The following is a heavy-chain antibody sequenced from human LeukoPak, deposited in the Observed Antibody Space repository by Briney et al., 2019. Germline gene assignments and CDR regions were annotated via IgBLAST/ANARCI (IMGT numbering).Heavy chain of an antibody. J-gene: IGHJ4*02. V-gene: IGHV3-30*02. CDR3: AKYYYEGTGASPLDY. CDR2: IRYDGSAK. D-gene: IGHD3-22*01. Sequence: GGSLRLSCEASGFSFSSYGMHWVRQAPGEGLQWVSFIRYDGSAKYYADSVKGRFTISRDSSKSTLYLQMNSLRLEDTAIYYCAKYYYEGTGASPLDYWGQGTLVTVSS. CDR1: GFSFSSYG.